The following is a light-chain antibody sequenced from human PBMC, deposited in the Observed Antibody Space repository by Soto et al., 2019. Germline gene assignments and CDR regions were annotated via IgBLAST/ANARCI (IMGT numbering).Light chain of an antibody. CDR1: SGPSTFA. V-gene: IGLV4-69*01. Sequence: QPVLTQSPSASASLGASVKLTCTLSSGPSTFAIAWHQQQPEKGPRYLMKLNSDGSHNKGDGIPDRFSGSSSGAERYLTISSLQSEDEADYYCQTWGAGTVVFGGGTQLTVL. CDR3: QTWGAGTVV. J-gene: IGLJ2*01. CDR2: LNSDGSH.